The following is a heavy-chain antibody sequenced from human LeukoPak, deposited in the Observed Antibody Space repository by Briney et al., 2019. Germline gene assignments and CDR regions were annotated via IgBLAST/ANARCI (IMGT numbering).Heavy chain of an antibody. CDR1: GYTLTELS. J-gene: IGHJ4*02. V-gene: IGHV1-24*01. Sequence: ASVKVSCKVSGYTLTELSMHWVRQAPGKGLEWMGGFDSEDGETIYAQKSQGRVTMTEDTSTDTAYMELSSLRSEDTAVYYCATDPVGASTFDYWGQGTLVTVSS. D-gene: IGHD1-26*01. CDR3: ATDPVGASTFDY. CDR2: FDSEDGET.